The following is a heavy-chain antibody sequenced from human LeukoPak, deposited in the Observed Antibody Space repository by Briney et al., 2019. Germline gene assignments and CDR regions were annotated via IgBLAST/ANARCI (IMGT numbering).Heavy chain of an antibody. CDR3: ARHLATTVTRGYSCHPMDV. Sequence: LSETLSRTCTASGASISTYYWSWIRQPPGEGLEWIAYIAPSGSAVYNPSLNSRLTVSVDTSKNQFSLKLNSVTAADTAVYYCARHLATTVTRGYSCHPMDVWGKGTTVSVSS. D-gene: IGHD4-17*01. CDR2: IAPSGSA. V-gene: IGHV4-4*09. J-gene: IGHJ6*03. CDR1: GASISTYY.